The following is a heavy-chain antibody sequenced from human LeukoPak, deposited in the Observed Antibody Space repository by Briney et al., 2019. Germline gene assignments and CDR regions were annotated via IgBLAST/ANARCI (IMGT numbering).Heavy chain of an antibody. CDR2: ISSSSSYI. D-gene: IGHD3-9*01. Sequence: GGSLRLSCAASGFTFSSYSMNWVRQAPGKGLEWVSSISSSSSYIYYADSVKGRCTISRDNAKNSLYLQMNSLRAEDTAVYYCARDSSYYDILTGYLPHTRTLDYWGQGTLVTVSS. J-gene: IGHJ4*02. V-gene: IGHV3-21*01. CDR3: ARDSSYYDILTGYLPHTRTLDY. CDR1: GFTFSSYS.